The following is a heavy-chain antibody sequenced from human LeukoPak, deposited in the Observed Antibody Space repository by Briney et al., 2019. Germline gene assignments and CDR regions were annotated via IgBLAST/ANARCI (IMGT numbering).Heavy chain of an antibody. J-gene: IGHJ6*03. CDR3: TTVLGYSSSWYSYYYYMDV. CDR2: IKSKTDGGTT. V-gene: IGHV3-15*01. D-gene: IGHD6-13*01. Sequence: KAGGSLRLSCAASGFTFSNAWMSWVRQAPGKGLEWVGRIKSKTDGGTTDYAAPVKGRFTISRDDSKNTLYLQMNSLKTEDTAVYYCTTVLGYSSSWYSYYYYMDVWGKGTTVTVSS. CDR1: GFTFSNAW.